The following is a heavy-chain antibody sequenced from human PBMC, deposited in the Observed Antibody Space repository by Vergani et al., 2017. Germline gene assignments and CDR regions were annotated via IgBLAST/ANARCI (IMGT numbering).Heavy chain of an antibody. V-gene: IGHV3-23*01. Sequence: EVQLLESGGGLVQPGGSLRLSCAASGFTFSSYAMSWVRQAPGKGLEWVSAISGSGGSTYYADSVKGRFTLSRDNSKNTLYLQMNSLRAEDTAVYYCAKGYDFWSGLHMDVWGKGTTVTVSS. J-gene: IGHJ6*03. CDR2: ISGSGGST. D-gene: IGHD3-3*01. CDR3: AKGYDFWSGLHMDV. CDR1: GFTFSSYA.